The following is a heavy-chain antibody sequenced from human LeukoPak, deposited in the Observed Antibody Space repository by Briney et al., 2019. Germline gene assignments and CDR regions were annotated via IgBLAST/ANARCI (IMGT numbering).Heavy chain of an antibody. CDR2: IYYSGST. D-gene: IGHD3-10*01. CDR3: ARTRYYYNSRSYGAPYYFDY. J-gene: IGHJ4*02. CDR1: GGSFSDYY. V-gene: IGHV4-34*01. Sequence: SETLSLTCAVYGGSFSDYYWTWIRQPPGKGLEWIGSIYYSGSTYYNPSLKSRVTISVDTSNNQFSLKLSSVTAADTAVYYCARTRYYYNSRSYGAPYYFDYWGQGTLVTVSS.